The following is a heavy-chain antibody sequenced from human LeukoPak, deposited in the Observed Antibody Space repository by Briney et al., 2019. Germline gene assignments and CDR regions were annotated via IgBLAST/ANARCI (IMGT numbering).Heavy chain of an antibody. V-gene: IGHV3-33*06. Sequence: GGSLRLSCAASGITFNNYGMHWVRQAPGKGLEWVAVIFYDGSTQHYADSVKGRFTISRDNSKNTVYLQMNNLRAEDTAVYYSAKDQAYYFSFADYWGQGTRVTVSS. D-gene: IGHD2/OR15-2a*01. CDR3: AKDQAYYFSFADY. CDR1: GITFNNYG. CDR2: IFYDGSTQ. J-gene: IGHJ4*02.